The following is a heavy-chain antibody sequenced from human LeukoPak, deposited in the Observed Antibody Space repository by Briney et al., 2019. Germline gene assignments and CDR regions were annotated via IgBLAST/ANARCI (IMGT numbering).Heavy chain of an antibody. CDR2: ISSSSSYI. Sequence: GWALRLSCAASLWTFSSYSMNWLGQAPWKGLDWVSSISSSSSYIYYADSVKGRFTISRDNAKNSLYLQMNSLRAEDTAVYYCARGSGQLRYFDWLTPYYYCYMDVWGKGTTVTVSS. V-gene: IGHV3-21*01. CDR1: LWTFSSYS. CDR3: ARGSGQLRYFDWLTPYYYCYMDV. D-gene: IGHD3-9*01. J-gene: IGHJ6*03.